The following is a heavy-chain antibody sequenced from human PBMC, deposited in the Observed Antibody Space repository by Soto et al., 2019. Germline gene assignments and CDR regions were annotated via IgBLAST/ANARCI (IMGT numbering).Heavy chain of an antibody. D-gene: IGHD7-27*01. CDR3: ARDPKTSGGQHWAFNYFDS. J-gene: IGHJ4*02. CDR1: GFSFSISP. V-gene: IGHV3-30-3*01. Sequence: GSLRLACAASGFSFSISPMHWVRQAPGKGPEWVALISYDGTNKFYADSVKGRFTISRDNSKSTLYLQVDSLRPEDAAVYYCARDPKTSGGQHWAFNYFDSWGQGTLVTVSS. CDR2: ISYDGTNK.